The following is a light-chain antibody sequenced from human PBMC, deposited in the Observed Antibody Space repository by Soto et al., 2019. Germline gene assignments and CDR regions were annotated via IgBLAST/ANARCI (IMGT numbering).Light chain of an antibody. CDR2: EVS. Sequence: QSALTRPPSASESPGPSVTISCIGTSSYVGGYNYVSWYQQHPGKAPKLMIYEVSKRPSGVPDRFSGSKSGHTASLTVSGLQAEDEADYYCSSYAGSNNFEVFGTGTKVTVL. CDR1: SSYVGGYNY. V-gene: IGLV2-8*01. CDR3: SSYAGSNNFEV. J-gene: IGLJ1*01.